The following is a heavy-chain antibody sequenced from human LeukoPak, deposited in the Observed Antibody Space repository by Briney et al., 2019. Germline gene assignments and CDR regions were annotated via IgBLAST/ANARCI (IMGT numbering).Heavy chain of an antibody. Sequence: SVKVSCKASGGTFSSYAISWVRQAPGQGLEWMGRIIPILGIANYAQKFQGRVTITADKSTSTAYMELSSLRSEDTAVYYCARDGTNGDFDYWGQGTLVTVSS. CDR2: IIPILGIA. CDR3: ARDGTNGDFDY. CDR1: GGTFSSYA. V-gene: IGHV1-69*04. J-gene: IGHJ4*02. D-gene: IGHD2-2*01.